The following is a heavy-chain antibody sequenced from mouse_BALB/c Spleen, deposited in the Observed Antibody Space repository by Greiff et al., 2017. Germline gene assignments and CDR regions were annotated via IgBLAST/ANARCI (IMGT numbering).Heavy chain of an antibody. Sequence: LQASGPGLVQPSQSLSITCTVSGFSLTSYGVHWVRQSPGKGLEWLGVIWSGGSTDYNAAFISRLSISKDNSKSQVFLKMSSLQTDDTAMYYCARGGGKGYYFDYWGQGTTLTVSS. CDR3: ARGGGKGYYFDY. J-gene: IGHJ2*01. V-gene: IGHV2-2*01. CDR1: GFSLTSYG. CDR2: IWSGGST.